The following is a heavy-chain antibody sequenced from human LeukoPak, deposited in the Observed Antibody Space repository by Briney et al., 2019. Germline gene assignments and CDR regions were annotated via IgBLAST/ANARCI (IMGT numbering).Heavy chain of an antibody. CDR1: GYTFTSYD. CDR2: MNPNSGNT. Sequence: ASVKVSCKASGYTFTSYDINWVRQATGQGLEWMGWMNPNSGNTGYAQRLQGRVTMTRNTSISTAYMELSSLRSEDTAVFYCARADFGDYALDPWGQGTQVTVSS. J-gene: IGHJ5*02. D-gene: IGHD4-17*01. CDR3: ARADFGDYALDP. V-gene: IGHV1-8*01.